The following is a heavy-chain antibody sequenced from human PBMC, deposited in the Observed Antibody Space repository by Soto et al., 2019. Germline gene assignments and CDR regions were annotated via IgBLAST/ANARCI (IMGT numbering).Heavy chain of an antibody. J-gene: IGHJ6*02. CDR3: ARDRGPMVRGVYHYYYGLDV. V-gene: IGHV1-69*12. CDR2: IIPIFGTA. Sequence: QVQLVQSGAEVKKPGSSVKVSCKASGGTFSSYAISWVRQAPGQGLEWMGGIIPIFGTANYAQKYQGRDTTTADETTSTAYRELSSLRSEDTAVYYCARDRGPMVRGVYHYYYGLDVWGQGTTVTVS. CDR1: GGTFSSYA. D-gene: IGHD3-10*01.